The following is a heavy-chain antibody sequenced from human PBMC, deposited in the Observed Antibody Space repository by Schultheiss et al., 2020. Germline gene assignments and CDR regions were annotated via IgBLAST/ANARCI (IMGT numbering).Heavy chain of an antibody. CDR2: ISGSGGST. CDR1: GFTVSSNY. J-gene: IGHJ6*02. D-gene: IGHD2-2*01. V-gene: IGHV3-23*01. CDR3: ANVKGGYQLLRLYYYYGMDV. Sequence: GESLKISCAASGFTVSSNYMSWVRQAPGKGLEWVSVISGSGGSTYYADSVKGRFTISRDNSKNTLYLQMNSLRAEDTAVYYCANVKGGYQLLRLYYYYGMDVWGQGTTVTVSS.